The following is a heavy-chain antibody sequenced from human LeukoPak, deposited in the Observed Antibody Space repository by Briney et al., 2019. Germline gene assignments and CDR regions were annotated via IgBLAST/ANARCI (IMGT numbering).Heavy chain of an antibody. J-gene: IGHJ4*02. CDR3: ARVTGYMIEDYFDY. D-gene: IGHD3-22*01. CDR2: MYYSGST. V-gene: IGHV4-39*07. Sequence: PSETLSLTCTVSVGSTSSSGYYWGWIRQPPGKGLEWIGSMYYSGSTYHNPSLKSRVTISIDTSENQFSLKLSSVTAADTAVYYCARVTGYMIEDYFDYWGQGTLVTVSS. CDR1: VGSTSSSGYY.